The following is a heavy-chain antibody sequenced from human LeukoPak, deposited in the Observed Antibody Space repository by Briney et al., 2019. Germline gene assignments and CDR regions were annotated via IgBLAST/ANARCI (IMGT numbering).Heavy chain of an antibody. J-gene: IGHJ4*02. CDR3: SGRSGFSSIY. CDR2: IKPDGSAE. CDR1: GFSFDTHW. D-gene: IGHD2-2*01. Sequence: SGGSLRLSCEASGFSFDTHWRNWVRQFPGGGLEWVANIKPDGSAEYYLDSVKRRFSISRDNVKNLVYLQLNSLRTEDTAVYYCSGRSGFSSIYCGQGTLVTVSS. V-gene: IGHV3-7*01.